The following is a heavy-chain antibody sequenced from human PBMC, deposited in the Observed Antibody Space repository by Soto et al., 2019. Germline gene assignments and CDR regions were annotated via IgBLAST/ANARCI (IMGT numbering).Heavy chain of an antibody. J-gene: IGHJ6*02. V-gene: IGHV4-31*03. D-gene: IGHD2-21*02. CDR2: IYYSGST. Sequence: QVQLQESGPGLVKPSQTLSLTCTVSGGSISSGGYYWSWIRQHPGNGLEWIGYIYYSGSTYYNPSLKSRVTISVDTSKNQFSLKLSSVTAADTAVYYCARVNGGNSGYYYYGMDVWGQGTTVTVSS. CDR1: GGSISSGGYY. CDR3: ARVNGGNSGYYYYGMDV.